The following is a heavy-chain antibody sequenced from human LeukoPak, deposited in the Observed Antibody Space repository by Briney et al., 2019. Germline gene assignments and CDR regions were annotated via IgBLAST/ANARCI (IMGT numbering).Heavy chain of an antibody. D-gene: IGHD6-13*01. CDR3: AKERDSSWHW. Sequence: PGGSLRLSCAASGFTFSSYWMHWVRQAPGKGLAWVSRINSDGSRTSYADSVKGRFTISRDNAKNTLYLQMNSLRAEDTAVYYCAKERDSSWHWWGQGTLVTVS. CDR1: GFTFSSYW. V-gene: IGHV3-74*01. CDR2: INSDGSRT. J-gene: IGHJ4*02.